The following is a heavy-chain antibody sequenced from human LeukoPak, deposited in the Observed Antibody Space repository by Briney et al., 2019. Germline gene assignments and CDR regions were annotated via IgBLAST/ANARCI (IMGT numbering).Heavy chain of an antibody. J-gene: IGHJ4*02. Sequence: SETLSLTCTVSGVSISSSSYYWGWIRQPPGKGLEWIGSIYYSGSTYYNPSLKSRVTISVDTSKNHFSLKLSSVTAADTAVYYCARPFYGSGSYYIRVADRGFDYWGQGTLVTVSS. CDR3: ARPFYGSGSYYIRVADRGFDY. V-gene: IGHV4-39*07. D-gene: IGHD3-10*01. CDR2: IYYSGST. CDR1: GVSISSSSYY.